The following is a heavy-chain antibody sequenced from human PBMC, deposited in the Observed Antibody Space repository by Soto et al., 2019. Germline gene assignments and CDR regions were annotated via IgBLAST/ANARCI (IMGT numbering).Heavy chain of an antibody. J-gene: IGHJ4*02. V-gene: IGHV1-18*01. CDR1: GYAFTRYG. Sequence: ASVKVSCKASGYAFTRYGVSWVRQAPGQGLEWMGWISGYNGNTQYAQKFQGRVTMTTDTSTSTAYMELRSLRSDDTAVYYCARDYFDNSGYSYYFDYRGQGTLVTVSS. CDR2: ISGYNGNT. D-gene: IGHD3-22*01. CDR3: ARDYFDNSGYSYYFDY.